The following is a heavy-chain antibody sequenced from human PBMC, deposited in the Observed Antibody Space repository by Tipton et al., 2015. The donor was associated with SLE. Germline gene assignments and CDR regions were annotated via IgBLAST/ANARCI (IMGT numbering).Heavy chain of an antibody. CDR1: GASISSSSYY. Sequence: TLSLTCNVSGASISSSSYYWGWIRQPPGKGLEWIGSIYYSGSTYYNPSLKSRVTISVDTSKNQFSLKLSSVAAADMAVYYCARRGYYYGSGSFLIDYWGQGTLVTVSS. V-gene: IGHV4-39*07. J-gene: IGHJ4*02. CDR2: IYYSGST. D-gene: IGHD3-10*01. CDR3: ARRGYYYGSGSFLIDY.